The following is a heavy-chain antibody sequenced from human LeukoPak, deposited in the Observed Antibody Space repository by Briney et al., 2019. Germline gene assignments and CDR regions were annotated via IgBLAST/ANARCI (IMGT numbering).Heavy chain of an antibody. J-gene: IGHJ6*02. CDR1: GGSFSGYY. V-gene: IGHV4-34*09. CDR2: INHSGST. Sequence: SETLSLTCAVYGGSFSGYYWSWIRQPPGKGLEWIGEINHSGSTNYNPSLKSRVTISVDTSKNQFSLKLSSVTAADTAVYYCARDLTTVTSWRGYGMDVWGQGTTVTVSS. D-gene: IGHD4-17*01. CDR3: ARDLTTVTSWRGYGMDV.